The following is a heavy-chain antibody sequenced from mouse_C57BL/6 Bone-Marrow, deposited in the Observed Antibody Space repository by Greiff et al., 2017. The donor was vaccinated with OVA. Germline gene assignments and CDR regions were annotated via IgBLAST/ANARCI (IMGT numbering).Heavy chain of an antibody. Sequence: VQLQQPGAELVKPGASVKLSCKASGYTFTSYWMHWVKQRPGRGLEWIGRIDPNSGGTKYNEKFKSKATLTVDKPSSTSYVQLSSLTSEDSAVYYCARTTGYWYFDVWGTGTTVTVSS. CDR1: GYTFTSYW. J-gene: IGHJ1*03. V-gene: IGHV1-72*01. CDR3: ARTTGYWYFDV. CDR2: IDPNSGGT. D-gene: IGHD1-1*01.